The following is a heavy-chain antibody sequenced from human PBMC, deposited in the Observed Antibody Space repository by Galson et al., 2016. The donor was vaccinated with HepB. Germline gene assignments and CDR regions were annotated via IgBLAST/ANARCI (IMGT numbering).Heavy chain of an antibody. CDR3: ARAEYTYNPRYFDY. V-gene: IGHV4-34*01. CDR1: GGSFNGYY. D-gene: IGHD5-18*01. J-gene: IGHJ4*02. Sequence: SETLSLTCAVYGGSFNGYYWSWIRQSPGKGLEWIGEINHSGSSNYNPSLRSRVTISVDTSKNQFSLRLSSVTAADTALYACARAEYTYNPRYFDYWGQGSLVTVSS. CDR2: INHSGSS.